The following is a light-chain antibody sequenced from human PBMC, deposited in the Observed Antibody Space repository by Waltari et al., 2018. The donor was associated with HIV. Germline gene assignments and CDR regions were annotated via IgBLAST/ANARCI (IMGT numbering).Light chain of an antibody. V-gene: IGKV1-5*03. J-gene: IGKJ5*01. Sequence: IQMTQSPSTLSASVGDIVTITCRASQSISSWLAWYQQKPGKAPKLLIYKASSLESGVPSRFSGSGSGTEFTLTISSLQPDDFATYYCQQYNSYSITFGQGTRLEIK. CDR3: QQYNSYSIT. CDR1: QSISSW. CDR2: KAS.